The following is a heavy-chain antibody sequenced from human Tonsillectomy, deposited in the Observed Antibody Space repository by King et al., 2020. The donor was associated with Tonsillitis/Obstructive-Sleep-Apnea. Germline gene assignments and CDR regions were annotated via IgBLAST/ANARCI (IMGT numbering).Heavy chain of an antibody. J-gene: IGHJ6*03. D-gene: IGHD1-1*01. V-gene: IGHV4-61*01. CDR2: IFYSGTT. Sequence: VQLQESGPGLVKPSETLSLTCTVSGGSLNSGTYYWSWIRQPPGKGLEWIGYIFYSGTTKYNPSLESRVTISGDTSKNQFSLNLSSVTAADTAVYYCARVALVQTTYSYYYMDVWGKGTTVTVSS. CDR3: ARVALVQTTYSYYYMDV. CDR1: GGSLNSGTYY.